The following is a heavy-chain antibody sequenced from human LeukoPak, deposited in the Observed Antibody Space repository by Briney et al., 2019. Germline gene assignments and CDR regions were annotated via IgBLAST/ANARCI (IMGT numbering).Heavy chain of an antibody. CDR1: GFSFSSYA. CDR3: AKRESYSNSPIDY. Sequence: GGSLRLSCAASGFSFSSYAMSWVRQAPGKGLEWVSSNSHDGGGKYYADSVKGRFTISRDNSKGTLYLQMSSLRAEDTAICYCAKRESYSNSPIDYWGQGTLVTVSS. CDR2: NSHDGGGK. J-gene: IGHJ4*02. V-gene: IGHV3-23*01. D-gene: IGHD6-13*01.